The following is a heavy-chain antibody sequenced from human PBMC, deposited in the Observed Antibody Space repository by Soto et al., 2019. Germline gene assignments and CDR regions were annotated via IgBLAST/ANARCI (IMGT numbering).Heavy chain of an antibody. CDR2: IDWDDDK. CDR1: GFSLSTSGMC. J-gene: IGHJ5*02. D-gene: IGHD6-19*01. V-gene: IGHV2-70*01. Sequence: GPTLVNPTQTLTLTWTFSGFSLSTSGMCVSWIRQPPGKALEWPALIDWDDDKYYSTSLKTRLTISKDTSKNQVVLTMTNMDPVDTATYYCARIQAVAGTSSWFDPWGQGTLVTVSS. CDR3: ARIQAVAGTSSWFDP.